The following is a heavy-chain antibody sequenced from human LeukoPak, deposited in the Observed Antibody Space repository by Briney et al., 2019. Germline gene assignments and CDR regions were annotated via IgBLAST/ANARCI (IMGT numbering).Heavy chain of an antibody. V-gene: IGHV3-7*02. J-gene: IGHJ5*02. CDR2: INEDGSEK. CDR3: ARSLDVDL. CDR1: GFTFSSYW. Sequence: PGGSLRLSCAASGFTFSSYWMNWVRQAPGKGLEWVANINEDGSEKDYMDSVKGRFTISRDNAKNSLYLQMNSLRAEDTAVYYCARSLDVDLWGQGTLVTVSS.